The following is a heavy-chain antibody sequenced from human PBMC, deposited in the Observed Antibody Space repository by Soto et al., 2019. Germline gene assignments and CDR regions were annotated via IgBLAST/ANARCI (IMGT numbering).Heavy chain of an antibody. J-gene: IGHJ4*02. CDR1: GYIFTSIA. CDR3: ARGLGATY. V-gene: IGHV1-18*01. CDR2: ITVYNGNT. D-gene: IGHD1-26*01. Sequence: QVRLVQSGAEVKKPGASVKVSCKASGYIFTSIAITWVRQAPGQGLEWMGWITVYNGNTNYAQNLQDRVTMTTDTSTSTAYTELRSLRSDDTAVYYCARGLGATYWGQGILVTVSS.